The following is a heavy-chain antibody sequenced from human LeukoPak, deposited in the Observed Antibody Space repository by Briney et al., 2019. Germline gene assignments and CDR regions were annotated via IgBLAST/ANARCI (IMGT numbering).Heavy chain of an antibody. J-gene: IGHJ4*02. Sequence: PGGSLRLFCAPSGFTLRSYAVIWPPQAPGKGLECVLAISGSGTSTYSADSVKGRFTIYRDNSKNTLYLQMNSLRAEDTAVYYCEGTYYYDSSDDYWGQGTLVTVSS. D-gene: IGHD3-22*01. V-gene: IGHV3-23*01. CDR1: GFTLRSYA. CDR2: ISGSGTST. CDR3: EGTYYYDSSDDY.